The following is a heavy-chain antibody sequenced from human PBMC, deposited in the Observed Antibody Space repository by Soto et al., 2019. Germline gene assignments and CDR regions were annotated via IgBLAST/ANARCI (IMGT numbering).Heavy chain of an antibody. CDR2: ISWNSGSI. Sequence: PGGSLRLSCAASGFTFGGYAMHWVRQAPGKGLEWVSGISWNSGSIGYADSVKGRFTISRDNTKNSLYLQMNSLRAEDTALYYCAKDRGYCTNGVCAYGMDVWGQGTTVTV. CDR1: GFTFGGYA. J-gene: IGHJ6*02. V-gene: IGHV3-9*01. CDR3: AKDRGYCTNGVCAYGMDV. D-gene: IGHD2-8*01.